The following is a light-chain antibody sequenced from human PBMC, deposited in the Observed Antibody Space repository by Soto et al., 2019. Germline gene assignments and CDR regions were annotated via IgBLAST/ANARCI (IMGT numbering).Light chain of an antibody. Sequence: QSVLTQPPSVSAAPGQKVTISCSGSSSNIGNNYVSWYQQLPGTAPKLLIYDDYKRPSGIPDRFSGSKSGTSATLGITGLQTGDEAEYYCGTWDRSLSVVLFGGGTKLTVL. CDR3: GTWDRSLSVVL. J-gene: IGLJ2*01. V-gene: IGLV1-51*01. CDR2: DDY. CDR1: SSNIGNNY.